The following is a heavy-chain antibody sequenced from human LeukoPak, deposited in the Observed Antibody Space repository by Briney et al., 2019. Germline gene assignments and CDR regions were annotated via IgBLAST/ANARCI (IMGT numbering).Heavy chain of an antibody. CDR3: ARAGGSSWCLLKY. D-gene: IGHD6-13*01. CDR1: GFTFSSYA. V-gene: IGHV3-30*04. J-gene: IGHJ4*02. Sequence: GRSLRLSCAASGFTFSSYAMHWVRQAPGKGLEWVAVISYDGSNKYYADSVKGRFTISRDNSKNTLYLQMNSLRAEDTAVYYCARAGGSSWCLLKYWGQGTLVTVSS. CDR2: ISYDGSNK.